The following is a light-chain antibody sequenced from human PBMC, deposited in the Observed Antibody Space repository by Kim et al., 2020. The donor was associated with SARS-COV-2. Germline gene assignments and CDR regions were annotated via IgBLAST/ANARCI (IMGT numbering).Light chain of an antibody. Sequence: SPGETATLSCRASQSVSIYLAWYQQKPGQAPRLLIYDASIRATGIPPRFSGSGSGRDFTLTISSLQSEDFAVYYCQQYNNWPTWTFGQGTKVEIK. CDR2: DAS. J-gene: IGKJ1*01. CDR1: QSVSIY. CDR3: QQYNNWPTWT. V-gene: IGKV3-15*01.